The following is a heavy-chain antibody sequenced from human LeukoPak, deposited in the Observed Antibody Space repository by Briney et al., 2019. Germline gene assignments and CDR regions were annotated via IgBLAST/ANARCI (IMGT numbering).Heavy chain of an antibody. CDR3: ARGPKYISATGPYYFDY. J-gene: IGHJ4*02. CDR1: RFTFSDYS. CDR2: ISSGSVYI. V-gene: IGHV3-21*01. D-gene: IGHD6-13*01. Sequence: GWSLRLSCAASRFTFSDYSMNWVRQAPGKGLQWVASISSGSVYIYYADSMKGRFTISRDNAKNSMYLQMYSLRAEDTAVYYCARGPKYISATGPYYFDYWGQGTPVTVSS.